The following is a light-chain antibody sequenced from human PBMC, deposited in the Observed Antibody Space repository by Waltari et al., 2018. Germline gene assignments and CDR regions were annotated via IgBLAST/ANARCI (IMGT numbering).Light chain of an antibody. CDR2: DVS. Sequence: QSALTQPASVSGSPGQSITISCTGTSSHIVGYNYLSWYQQHPVKAPKLMLYDVSKRPSGVSNRFSGAKSGNTASLTISGLQAEDEADYYCMSYTSSSTLVFGGGTKLTVL. CDR3: MSYTSSSTLV. J-gene: IGLJ2*01. CDR1: SSHIVGYNY. V-gene: IGLV2-14*01.